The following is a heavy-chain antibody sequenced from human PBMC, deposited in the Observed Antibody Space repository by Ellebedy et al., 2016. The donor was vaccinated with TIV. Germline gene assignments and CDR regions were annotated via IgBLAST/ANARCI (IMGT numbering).Heavy chain of an antibody. CDR1: GFIFSDYA. J-gene: IGHJ5*02. D-gene: IGHD3-22*01. CDR3: ATRGHSIGWFAD. V-gene: IGHV3-23*01. Sequence: GEFLKISCATSGFIFSDYAISWVRQPPGKGLEWVSTISGRGESTFAADSVKGRFTIARDFSKRTGYLQMNSLRVEDTAVYFCATRGHSIGWFADWGQGTLVTVSS. CDR2: ISGRGEST.